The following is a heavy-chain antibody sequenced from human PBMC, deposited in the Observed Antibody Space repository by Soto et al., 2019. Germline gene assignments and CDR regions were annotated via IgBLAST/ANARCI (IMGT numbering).Heavy chain of an antibody. V-gene: IGHV3-48*01. D-gene: IGHD4-17*01. CDR2: ISSSSSTI. J-gene: IGHJ6*03. Sequence: GGSLRLSCAASGFTFSSYSMNWVRQAPGKGLEWVSYISSSSSTIYYADSVKGRFTISRDNAKNSLYLQMNSLRAEDTAVYYCARVKVYGDYDYYYYMDVWGKGTTVTVSS. CDR1: GFTFSSYS. CDR3: ARVKVYGDYDYYYYMDV.